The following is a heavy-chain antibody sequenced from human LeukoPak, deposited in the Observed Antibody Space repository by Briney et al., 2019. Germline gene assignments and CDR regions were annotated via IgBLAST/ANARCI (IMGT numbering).Heavy chain of an antibody. CDR3: ATRGYSGYDFFDY. V-gene: IGHV3-33*01. J-gene: IGHJ4*02. CDR2: IWYDGSNK. CDR1: GFTFSSYG. D-gene: IGHD5-12*01. Sequence: GRSLRLSCAASGFTFSSYGMHWVRQAPGKGLEWVAVIWYDGSNKYYADSVKGRFTISRDNSKNTLYLQMNSLRVEDTAVYYCATRGYSGYDFFDYWGQGTLVTVSS.